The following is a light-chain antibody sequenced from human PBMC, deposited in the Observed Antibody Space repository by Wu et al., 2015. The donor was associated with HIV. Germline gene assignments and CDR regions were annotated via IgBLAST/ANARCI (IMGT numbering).Light chain of an antibody. J-gene: IGKJ2*01. CDR3: HQRTDWHYT. CDR2: GAS. V-gene: IGKV3D-20*02. Sequence: KPRPRLPRLLIYGASSRMPGVPARFTGSGSGTDFTLTISSLEPEDFAVYYCHQRTDWHYTFGQGTKLEIK.